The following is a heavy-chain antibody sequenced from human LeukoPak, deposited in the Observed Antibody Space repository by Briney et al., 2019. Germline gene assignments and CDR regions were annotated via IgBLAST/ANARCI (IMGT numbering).Heavy chain of an antibody. V-gene: IGHV3-66*01. CDR3: VRESGGPSAH. CDR2: IYEGGST. Sequence: GGSLRLSCAASGFIVNDYYMSWVRQAPGMGLEWVSVIYEGGSTQYAESVMGRFTISRDTSQNSLFLQMNSLRGDDTAIYYCVRESGGPSAHWGQGTRVTVSS. J-gene: IGHJ4*02. CDR1: GFIVNDYY. D-gene: IGHD2-15*01.